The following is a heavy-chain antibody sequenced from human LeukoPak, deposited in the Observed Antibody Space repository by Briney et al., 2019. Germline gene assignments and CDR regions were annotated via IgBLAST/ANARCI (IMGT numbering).Heavy chain of an antibody. CDR3: AKDESKTYCPFDY. D-gene: IGHD2-8*02. CDR1: GITFSSYA. CDR2: FSGSGGST. J-gene: IGHJ4*02. Sequence: PGVPLRLSCAASGITFSSYAMSGVRQAPGKGLEWGSAFSGSGGSTYYAGSVKGWVTISRDNAKNPRYLQKTTVRAEDTAVYYCAKDESKTYCPFDYGGQGTLVTVSS. V-gene: IGHV3-23*01.